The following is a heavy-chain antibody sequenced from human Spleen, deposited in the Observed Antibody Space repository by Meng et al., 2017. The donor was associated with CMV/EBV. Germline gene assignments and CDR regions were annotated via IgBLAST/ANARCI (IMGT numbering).Heavy chain of an antibody. Sequence: GSLRLSCTVSGASISRYYWTWIRQTPGKGLEWIGCIYYSGSPNYNPPLESRITISVDTSKNQFSLRVYSVTAADTAVYYCAKFSATGAYYYGMDVWGQGTTVTVSS. D-gene: IGHD1-1*01. V-gene: IGHV4-59*01. CDR3: AKFSATGAYYYGMDV. CDR2: IYYSGSP. J-gene: IGHJ6*02. CDR1: GASISRYY.